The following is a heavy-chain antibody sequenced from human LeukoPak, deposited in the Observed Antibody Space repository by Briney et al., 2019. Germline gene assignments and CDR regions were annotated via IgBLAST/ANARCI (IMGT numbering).Heavy chain of an antibody. D-gene: IGHD4-17*01. J-gene: IGHJ3*02. V-gene: IGHV3-21*01. Sequence: GGSLRLSCAASGFTFSSYNMNWVRQAPGKGLEWVSSISSSSSYIYYADSVKGRFTISRDNAKNSLYLQMNSLRAEDTAVYYCARRMTTNDAFDIWGQGTMVTVSS. CDR1: GFTFSSYN. CDR3: ARRMTTNDAFDI. CDR2: ISSSSSYI.